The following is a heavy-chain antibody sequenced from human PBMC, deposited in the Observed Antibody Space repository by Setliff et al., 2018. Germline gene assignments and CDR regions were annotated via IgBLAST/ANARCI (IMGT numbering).Heavy chain of an antibody. CDR2: ISWNRGSI. CDR3: ARDPHFDS. V-gene: IGHV3-33*08. J-gene: IGHJ4*02. CDR1: GFTFTNYI. Sequence: HPGGSLRLSCAASGFTFTNYIIHWVRQAPGKGLEWVAGISWNRGSIEFADSVKGRFTISRDNAKNTLYLQMNSLRAEDTAVYYCARDPHFDSWGQGTLVTVSS.